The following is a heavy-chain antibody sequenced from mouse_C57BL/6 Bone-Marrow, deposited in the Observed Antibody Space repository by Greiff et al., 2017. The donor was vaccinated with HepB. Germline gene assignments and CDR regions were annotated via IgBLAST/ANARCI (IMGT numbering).Heavy chain of an antibody. CDR3: ARGYVDWFAY. V-gene: IGHV5-4*03. Sequence: EVKLVESGGGLVKPGGSLKLSCAASGFTFSSYAMSWVRQTPEKRLEWVATISDGGSYTYYPDNVKGRFTISRENAKNNLYLQMSHLKSEDTAMYYCARGYVDWFAYWGQGTLVTVSA. CDR2: ISDGGSYT. J-gene: IGHJ3*01. CDR1: GFTFSSYA. D-gene: IGHD1-1*02.